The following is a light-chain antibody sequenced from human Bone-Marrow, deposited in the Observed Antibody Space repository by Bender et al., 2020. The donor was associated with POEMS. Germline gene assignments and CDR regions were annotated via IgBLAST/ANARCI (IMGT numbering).Light chain of an antibody. Sequence: QSALTQPASVSGSPGQSITISCTGTSGDIGNYNLVSWFQHHPGKVPKLLIYEGSQRPSGVSTRFSGSKSANAASLTISGLQAEDEADYYCCSYASSDIGVFGGGTKLTVL. CDR3: CSYASSDIGV. V-gene: IGLV2-23*01. CDR2: EGS. J-gene: IGLJ3*02. CDR1: SGDIGNYNL.